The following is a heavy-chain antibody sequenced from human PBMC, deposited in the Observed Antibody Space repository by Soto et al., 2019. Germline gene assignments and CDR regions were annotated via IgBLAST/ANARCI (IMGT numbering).Heavy chain of an antibody. CDR1: GYTFTSYA. CDR2: INAGNGDT. Sequence: ASVKVSCKASGYTFTSYAMHWVRQAPGQRLEWMGWINAGNGDTKYSQKFQGRVTITRDTSASTAYMELSSLRSEDTAVYYCARPSYYYDSSGGDFDYWGQGTLVTVSS. CDR3: ARPSYYYDSSGGDFDY. J-gene: IGHJ4*02. D-gene: IGHD3-22*01. V-gene: IGHV1-3*01.